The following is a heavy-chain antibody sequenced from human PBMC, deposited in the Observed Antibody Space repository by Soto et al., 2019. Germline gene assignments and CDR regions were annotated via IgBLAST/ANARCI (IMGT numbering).Heavy chain of an antibody. CDR1: GGSISSYY. Sequence: SETLSPTCTVSGGSISSYYWSWIRQPPGKGLEWIGYISYSGSTNYNPSLKSRVTISVDTSKNQFSLKLSSVTAADTAVYYCARHLGYDCSGYYRNWFDPWGQGTLVTVSS. D-gene: IGHD3-22*01. V-gene: IGHV4-59*08. CDR3: ARHLGYDCSGYYRNWFDP. J-gene: IGHJ5*02. CDR2: ISYSGST.